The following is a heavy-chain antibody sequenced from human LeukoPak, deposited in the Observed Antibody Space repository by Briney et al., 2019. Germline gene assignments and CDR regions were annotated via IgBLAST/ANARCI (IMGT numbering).Heavy chain of an antibody. CDR2: TCGSSDIT. Sequence: GGSLRLSCATSGFTFSSSAMNWVRQAAGKGLEWVSSTCGSSDITYYADSVKGRFTVSRDNSNNMLYLQMNSLRADDTAIYFCAKGRSVSCYGAMDVWGQGTTVIVSS. D-gene: IGHD2-2*01. J-gene: IGHJ6*02. CDR1: GFTFSSSA. V-gene: IGHV3-23*01. CDR3: AKGRSVSCYGAMDV.